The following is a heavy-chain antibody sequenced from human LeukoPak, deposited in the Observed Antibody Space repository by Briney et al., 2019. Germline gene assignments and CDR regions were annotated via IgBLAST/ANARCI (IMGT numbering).Heavy chain of an antibody. CDR2: ISGSGGST. D-gene: IGHD5-18*01. Sequence: GGSLRLSCAASGFTFSSYAMSWVRQAPGKGLEWVSAISGSGGSTYYADSVKGRFTISRDNSKNTLYLQMNSLRAEVTAVYYCAISAMVTDWYFDLWGRGTLVTVSS. V-gene: IGHV3-23*01. CDR1: GFTFSSYA. CDR3: AISAMVTDWYFDL. J-gene: IGHJ2*01.